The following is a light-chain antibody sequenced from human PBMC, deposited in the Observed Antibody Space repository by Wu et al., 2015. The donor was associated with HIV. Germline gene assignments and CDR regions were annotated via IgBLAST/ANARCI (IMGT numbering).Light chain of an antibody. CDR1: QSVSFH. J-gene: IGKJ5*01. CDR2: DAS. CDR3: QRYNDWPMT. V-gene: IGKV3-15*01. Sequence: EMIMTQSPDTVSVFPGERVTLSCRASQSVSFHLAWFRQKPGQAPRLLIYDASKRGTGVPARFSGRGFGTEFSLTIDNVQSDDFAIYYCQRYNDWPMTFGRG.